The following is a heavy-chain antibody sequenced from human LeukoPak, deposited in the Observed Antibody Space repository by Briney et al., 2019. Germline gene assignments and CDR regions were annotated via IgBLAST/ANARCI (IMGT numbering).Heavy chain of an antibody. V-gene: IGHV3-23*01. D-gene: IGHD2-8*01. J-gene: IGHJ6*02. Sequence: GGSLRLSCAASGFTFSNYAMSWVRRAPGKGLEWISGITGSGGGTSYADSVKGRFTISRDNSKNTLYLQMNSLRGEDTAVYYCARDYCTRCYYDYYGMDVWGQGTTVTVSS. CDR1: GFTFSNYA. CDR3: ARDYCTRCYYDYYGMDV. CDR2: ITGSGGGT.